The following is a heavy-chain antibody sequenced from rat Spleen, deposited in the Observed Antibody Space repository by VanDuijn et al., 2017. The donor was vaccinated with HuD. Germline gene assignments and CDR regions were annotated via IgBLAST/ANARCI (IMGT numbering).Heavy chain of an antibody. CDR1: GFSLTSYN. CDR2: IWTGGST. CDR3: TRSGCEYYFDY. Sequence: QVQLKESGPGLVQPSQTLSLTCTVSGFSLTSYNVHWVRQPTGKGLEWMGIIWTGGSTDYNSALKSRLSISRDTSKSQVFLKMNSLQTEDTAIYFCTRSGCEYYFDYWGQGVMVTVSS. D-gene: IGHD1-7*01. V-gene: IGHV2-30*01. J-gene: IGHJ2*01.